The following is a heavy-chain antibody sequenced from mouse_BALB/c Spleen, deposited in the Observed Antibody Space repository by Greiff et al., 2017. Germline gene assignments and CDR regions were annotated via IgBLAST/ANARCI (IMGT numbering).Heavy chain of an antibody. CDR1: GFTFTDYY. V-gene: IGHV7-3*02. Sequence: EVQGVESGGGLVQPGGSLRLSCATSGFTFTDYYMSWVRQPPGKALEWLGFIRNKANGYTTEYSASVKGRFTISRDNSQSILYLQMNTLRAEDSATYYCARRDYYYGSSPFAYWGQGTLVTVSA. J-gene: IGHJ3*01. D-gene: IGHD1-1*01. CDR3: ARRDYYYGSSPFAY. CDR2: IRNKANGYTT.